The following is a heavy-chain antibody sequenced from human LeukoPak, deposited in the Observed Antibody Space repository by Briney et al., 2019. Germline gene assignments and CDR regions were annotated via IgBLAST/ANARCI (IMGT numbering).Heavy chain of an antibody. J-gene: IGHJ4*02. V-gene: IGHV1-18*01. CDR2: ISPDNGDK. D-gene: IGHD3-22*01. Sequence: ASVKVSCKTSGYTFPDFGIYWFRQAPGQGLEWVGWISPDNGDKKFAQSFQGRVILATDTSTRTVYMESTNLRSDDTAVYFCARGDREYWGQGTLVTVSS. CDR3: ARGDREY. CDR1: GYTFPDFG.